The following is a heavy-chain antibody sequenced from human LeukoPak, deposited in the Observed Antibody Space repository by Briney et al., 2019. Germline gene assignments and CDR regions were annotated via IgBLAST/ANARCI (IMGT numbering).Heavy chain of an antibody. Sequence: SETLSLTCAVYGGSFSGYYWSWIRQPPGKGLEWIGEINHSGSTNYNPSLKSRVTISVDTSKNQFSLKLSSVTAADTAVYYCARGQGFGSSWYYYWGQGTLVTVSP. J-gene: IGHJ4*02. D-gene: IGHD6-13*01. CDR1: GGSFSGYY. V-gene: IGHV4-34*01. CDR2: INHSGST. CDR3: ARGQGFGSSWYYY.